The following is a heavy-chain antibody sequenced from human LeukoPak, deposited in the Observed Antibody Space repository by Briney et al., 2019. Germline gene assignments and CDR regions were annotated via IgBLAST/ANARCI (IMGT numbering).Heavy chain of an antibody. CDR2: IIPVLGAA. D-gene: IGHD3-16*01. V-gene: IGHV1-69*13. Sequence: SVKVSCKASGGFLNTHAITWVRQAPGEGLEWLGGIIPVLGAAHSAQSFQGRVTITADESTSPAYMEMSSLRSEDTAVYYCAMYVWGSVRRWRNWFDPWGQGTLVTVSS. J-gene: IGHJ5*02. CDR1: GGFLNTHA. CDR3: AMYVWGSVRRWRNWFDP.